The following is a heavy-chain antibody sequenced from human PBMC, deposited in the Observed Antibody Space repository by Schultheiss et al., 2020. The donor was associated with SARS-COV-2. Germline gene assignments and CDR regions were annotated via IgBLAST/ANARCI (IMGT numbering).Heavy chain of an antibody. CDR2: INAGNGNT. CDR3: ARAMAVGATQAFDY. Sequence: ASVKVSCKASGYTFTSYAMHWVRQAPGQRLEWMGWINAGNGNTKYSQKFQGRVTITRDTSASTAYMELSSLRSEDTAVYYCARAMAVGATQAFDYWGQGTLVTVSS. J-gene: IGHJ4*02. V-gene: IGHV1-3*01. CDR1: GYTFTSYA. D-gene: IGHD1-26*01.